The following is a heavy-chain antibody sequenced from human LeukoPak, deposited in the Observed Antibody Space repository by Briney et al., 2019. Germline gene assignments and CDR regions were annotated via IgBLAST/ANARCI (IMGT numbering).Heavy chain of an antibody. Sequence: ASVKVSCKASGYTFTSYGISWVRQAPGQGLEWMGIINPSGGSTSYAQKFQGRVTMTRDTSTSTVYMELSSLRSEDTAVYYCARDSSGSYYFDYWGQGTLVTVSS. D-gene: IGHD6-19*01. J-gene: IGHJ4*02. CDR2: INPSGGST. CDR3: ARDSSGSYYFDY. CDR1: GYTFTSYG. V-gene: IGHV1-46*01.